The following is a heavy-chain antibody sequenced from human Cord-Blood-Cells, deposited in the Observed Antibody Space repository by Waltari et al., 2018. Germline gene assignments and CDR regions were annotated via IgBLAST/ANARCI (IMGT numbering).Heavy chain of an antibody. CDR1: GYTFTSYD. D-gene: IGHD3-3*01. CDR2: MNPNSGNT. J-gene: IGHJ4*02. CDR3: ARGIMPLRFLEWLLYY. Sequence: QVQLVQSGAEVKKPGASVKVSCKASGYTFTSYDINWVRQATGQGLEWMGWMNPNSGNTGYAQKFQGRVTMTRNTSISTAYMELSSLRSEDTAVYYCARGIMPLRFLEWLLYYWGQGTLVTVSS. V-gene: IGHV1-8*01.